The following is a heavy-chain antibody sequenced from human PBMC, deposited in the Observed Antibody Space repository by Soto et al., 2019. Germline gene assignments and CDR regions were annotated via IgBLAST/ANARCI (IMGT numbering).Heavy chain of an antibody. CDR2: IYSGGST. CDR3: AREYSDSSGRPHAFDI. V-gene: IGHV3-53*01. Sequence: GGSLRLSCAASGFTVSSNYMSWVRQAPGKGLEWVSVIYSGGSTYYADSVKGRFTISRDNSKNTLYLQMNSLRAEDTAVYYCAREYSDSSGRPHAFDIWGQGTMVTVSS. CDR1: GFTVSSNY. J-gene: IGHJ3*02. D-gene: IGHD3-22*01.